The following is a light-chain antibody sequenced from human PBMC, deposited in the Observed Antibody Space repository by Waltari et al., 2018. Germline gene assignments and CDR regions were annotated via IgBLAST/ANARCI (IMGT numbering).Light chain of an antibody. CDR3: QQYYNWRA. J-gene: IGKJ1*01. CDR2: DAS. V-gene: IGKV3D-15*01. Sequence: EIVMTQSPVTLSVSPGESATLYCRASETVSHKLAWYQQKPGQAPRLLIYDASTRASGVPDRFSARGYGTDFTLSISSLQSEDFAVYFCQQYYNWRAFGQGTKVEIK. CDR1: ETVSHK.